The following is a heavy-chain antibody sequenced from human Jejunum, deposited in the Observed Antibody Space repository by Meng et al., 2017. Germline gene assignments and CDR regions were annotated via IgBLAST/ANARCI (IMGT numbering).Heavy chain of an antibody. CDR1: GFTFSTYW. CDR3: ARVRTGYCDY. D-gene: IGHD4-17*01. CDR2: INVDGGTI. V-gene: IGHV3-74*01. J-gene: IGHJ4*02. Sequence: LELVEPWGGLIQPGGSLRLSCAASGFTFSTYWMHWVRQAPGKGLEWVSQINVDGGTITYADSVKGRFTISRDNAKNTLYLQMNSLRVEDTAVYYCARVRTGYCDYWGQGTLVTVSS.